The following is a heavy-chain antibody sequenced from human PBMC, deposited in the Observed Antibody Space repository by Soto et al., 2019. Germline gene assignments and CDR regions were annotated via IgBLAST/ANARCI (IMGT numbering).Heavy chain of an antibody. CDR2: ISYDGSNK. D-gene: IGHD1-26*01. Sequence: SGGSLRLSCAASGFTFSSYAMHWVRQAPGKGLEWVAVISYDGSNKYYADSVKGRFTISRDNSKNTLYLQMNSLRAEDTAVYYCARLSGSVDYWGQGTLVTVSS. CDR1: GFTFSSYA. CDR3: ARLSGSVDY. J-gene: IGHJ4*02. V-gene: IGHV3-30-3*01.